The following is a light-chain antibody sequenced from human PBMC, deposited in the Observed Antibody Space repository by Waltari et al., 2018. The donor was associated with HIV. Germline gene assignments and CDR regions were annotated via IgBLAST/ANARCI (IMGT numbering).Light chain of an antibody. CDR1: QSISSF. CDR2: RAS. V-gene: IGKV1-39*01. Sequence: DIQLTQSTSSLSACIGDRVPITCRASQSISSFLNWYQQRPGKGPNLLIYRASTLQNGVPSRFVGSGSGTDFTLTISSLQPEDFATYFCQQSYSTRYTFGQGTKLEIK. J-gene: IGKJ2*01. CDR3: QQSYSTRYT.